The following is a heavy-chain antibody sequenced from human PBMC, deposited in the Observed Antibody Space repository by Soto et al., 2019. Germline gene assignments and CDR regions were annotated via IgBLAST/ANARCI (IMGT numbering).Heavy chain of an antibody. Sequence: QVQLVQSGAEMRKPGASVMVSCKASGYTFTSYAMNWVRQAPGQRLEWMGWINGGNGDTKYSQRFQDRVTITRDTSANTVYMELSSLTSEDTAMYYCARGGSGYVWFNEFWGQGSLVTVSS. V-gene: IGHV1-3*01. CDR2: INGGNGDT. D-gene: IGHD3-22*01. J-gene: IGHJ4*02. CDR3: ARGGSGYVWFNEF. CDR1: GYTFTSYA.